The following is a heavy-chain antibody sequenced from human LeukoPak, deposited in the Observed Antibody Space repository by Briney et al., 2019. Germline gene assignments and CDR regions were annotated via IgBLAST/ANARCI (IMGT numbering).Heavy chain of an antibody. V-gene: IGHV3-74*01. CDR3: ASKRWLQSSFDY. CDR2: INSDGSST. J-gene: IGHJ4*02. Sequence: GGSLRLSCAASGFTFSSYWMHWDRQTPGKGMVWASRINSDGSSTRYADSVKGRFTISRDNAKNTVYLQMNSLRAEDTAVYYCASKRWLQSSFDYWGQGTLVTVSS. CDR1: GFTFSSYW. D-gene: IGHD5-24*01.